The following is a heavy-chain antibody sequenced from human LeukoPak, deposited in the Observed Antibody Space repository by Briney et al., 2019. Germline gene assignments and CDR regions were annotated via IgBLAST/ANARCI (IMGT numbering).Heavy chain of an antibody. CDR1: GFTFSGSA. D-gene: IGHD3-22*01. CDR2: IRSKANSYAT. Sequence: GGSLRLSCAASGFTFSGSAMHWVRQASGKGLEWVGRIRSKANSYATAYAAPVKGRFTISRDDSKNTAYLQMNSLKTEDTAVYYCTRLTAYYDSSGLRNGMDVWGQGTTVTVSS. J-gene: IGHJ6*02. CDR3: TRLTAYYDSSGLRNGMDV. V-gene: IGHV3-73*01.